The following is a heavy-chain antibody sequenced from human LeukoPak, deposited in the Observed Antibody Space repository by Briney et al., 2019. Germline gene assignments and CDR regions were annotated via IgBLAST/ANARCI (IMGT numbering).Heavy chain of an antibody. CDR2: IYNSGST. CDR3: ARSISHYYGSGSYQYYFYYMDV. Sequence: TSETLSLTCTVSGGSISSHYWSWIRQPPGKGLEWIGYIYNSGSTNYNPSLKSRVTISVDTSKNQFSLKLSSVTAADTAVYHCARSISHYYGSGSYQYYFYYMDVWGKGTTVTISS. J-gene: IGHJ6*03. V-gene: IGHV4-59*11. CDR1: GGSISSHY. D-gene: IGHD3-10*01.